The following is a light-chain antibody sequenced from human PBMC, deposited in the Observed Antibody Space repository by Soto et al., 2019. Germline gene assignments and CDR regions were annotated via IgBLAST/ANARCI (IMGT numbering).Light chain of an antibody. J-gene: IGKJ1*01. CDR2: AAS. Sequence: MTKSPXTLSASGIHRXXXXXRESQSISSCFAWYQQKLGKAPTLLIYAASXLQSGVPARFRGSRSGTEFTLTVSSLQAEDFATYYCLQDHDVSWTFGQGTKVEIK. CDR1: QSISSC. CDR3: LQDHDVSWT. V-gene: IGKV1-6*01.